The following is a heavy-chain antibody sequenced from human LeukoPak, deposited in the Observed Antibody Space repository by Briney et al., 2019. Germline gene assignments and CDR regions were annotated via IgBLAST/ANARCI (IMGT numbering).Heavy chain of an antibody. Sequence: SVTLSLTCTVSGGSIISSDYHWGWVRQPPGKGLEWIGTISYSGNTDYSPSLRSRVTISVDTSNNQFSLRLGSVTAADTAVYHCARHCCSGPAKRVFDIWGQGTMVTVSS. V-gene: IGHV4-39*01. J-gene: IGHJ3*02. CDR3: ARHCCSGPAKRVFDI. D-gene: IGHD2-15*01. CDR2: ISYSGNT. CDR1: GGSIISSDYH.